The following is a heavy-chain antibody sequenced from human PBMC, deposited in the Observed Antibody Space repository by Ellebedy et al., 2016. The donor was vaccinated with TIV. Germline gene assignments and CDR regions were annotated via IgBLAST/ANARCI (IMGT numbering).Heavy chain of an antibody. CDR3: AKELEIHAGPWYYDL. CDR1: GFTFRNYG. V-gene: IGHV3-30*18. Sequence: GESLKISCVASGFTFRNYGMHWVRRTPGKGLEWVAVVAFDGSIKYYTESVKGRFTISRDNSENTLYLQMNSLRPEDTAVYFCAKELEIHAGPWYYDLWGRGTLVTVSS. CDR2: VAFDGSIK. D-gene: IGHD5-18*01. J-gene: IGHJ2*01.